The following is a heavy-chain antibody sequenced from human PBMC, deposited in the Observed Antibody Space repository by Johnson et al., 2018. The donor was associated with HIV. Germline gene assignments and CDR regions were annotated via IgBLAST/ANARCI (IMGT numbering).Heavy chain of an antibody. CDR1: EFTFSNYA. D-gene: IGHD5-12*01. J-gene: IGHJ3*02. CDR2: ISYDGTNK. Sequence: QVQLVESGGGVVQPGRSLRIYCAVSEFTFSNYAMHWVRLTPGKGLQWVAVISYDGTNKYYADPVKGRFTISRDTSKTTLYLQMDSLRGEDSALYYCARGRKDIDAADAFDIWGQGTMVTVSS. V-gene: IGHV3-30*04. CDR3: ARGRKDIDAADAFDI.